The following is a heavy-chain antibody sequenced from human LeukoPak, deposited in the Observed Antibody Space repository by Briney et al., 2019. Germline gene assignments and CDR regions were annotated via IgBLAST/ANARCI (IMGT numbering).Heavy chain of an antibody. CDR2: ISAYNGNT. CDR3: ARGSADAFDI. J-gene: IGHJ3*02. D-gene: IGHD3-10*01. CDR1: GYTFTSYG. Sequence: ASVKVSCKASGYTFTSYGISWVRQAPGQGLEWMGWISAYNGNTNYAQKLQGRVTMTTDTSTRTTYMELRSLRSNDTAVYFCARGSADAFDIWGQGTMVTVSS. V-gene: IGHV1-18*01.